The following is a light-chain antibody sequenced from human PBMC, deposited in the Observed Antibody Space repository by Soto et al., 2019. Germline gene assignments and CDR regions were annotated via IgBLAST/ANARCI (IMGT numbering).Light chain of an antibody. Sequence: EIVLTQSPGTLSLSPGERATLSCRASQSVGSAYLAWYQHKPGQAPRLLIYGASSRATGILDRISGSGSGTDFTLTISRLEPEDFAVYYCQQYGSSRWTFGQGTKVEAK. J-gene: IGKJ1*01. CDR1: QSVGSAY. CDR3: QQYGSSRWT. CDR2: GAS. V-gene: IGKV3-20*01.